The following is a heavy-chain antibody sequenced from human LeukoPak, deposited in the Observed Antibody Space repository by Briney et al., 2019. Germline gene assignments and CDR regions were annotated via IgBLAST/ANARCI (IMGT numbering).Heavy chain of an antibody. CDR3: TTGTQSRGYSYGHGDGY. Sequence: PGGPLRLSCAASGFTFSNAWMSWVRQAPGKGLEWVGRIKSKTDGGTTDYAAPVKGRFTISRDDSKSTLYLQMNSLKTEDTAVYYCTTGTQSRGYSYGHGDGYWGQGTLVTVSS. D-gene: IGHD5-18*01. CDR2: IKSKTDGGTT. CDR1: GFTFSNAW. V-gene: IGHV3-15*01. J-gene: IGHJ4*02.